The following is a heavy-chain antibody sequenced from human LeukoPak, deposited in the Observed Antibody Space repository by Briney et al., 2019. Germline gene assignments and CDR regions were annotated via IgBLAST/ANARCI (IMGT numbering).Heavy chain of an antibody. Sequence: SSETLSLTCTVSGGSVSTDNYYWSWIRQPPGKGLEWIGFISYSGSTTYNPSLKSRITMSVDPSKNQFSLNLRSVTAADTAVYYCARGLVGLTPHAGVFQIWGQGTKVTVSS. V-gene: IGHV4-61*01. CDR1: GGSVSTDNYY. CDR3: ARGLVGLTPHAGVFQI. J-gene: IGHJ3*02. CDR2: ISYSGST. D-gene: IGHD1-26*01.